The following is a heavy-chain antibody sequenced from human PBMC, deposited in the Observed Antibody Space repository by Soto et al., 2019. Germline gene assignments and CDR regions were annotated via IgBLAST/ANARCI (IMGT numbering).Heavy chain of an antibody. Sequence: EGSLRLSCAASGFTFSNYGMHWVRQVPGKGLDWVAVIWYDGSNKYYADSVRGRFIISRDNSKNRLFLQMTSLRVEDTGVYYCAREFLYKFINSPNDALDIWGQGTMVTVSS. CDR3: AREFLYKFINSPNDALDI. CDR2: IWYDGSNK. J-gene: IGHJ3*02. D-gene: IGHD3-10*01. V-gene: IGHV3-33*01. CDR1: GFTFSNYG.